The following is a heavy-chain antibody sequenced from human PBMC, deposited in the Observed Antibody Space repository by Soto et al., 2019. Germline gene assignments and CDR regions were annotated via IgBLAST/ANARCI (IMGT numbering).Heavy chain of an antibody. CDR2: ISWNSGSI. J-gene: IGHJ6*02. CDR1: GFTFDDYA. Sequence: PGGSLRLSXAASGFTFDDYAMHWVRQAPGKGLEWVSGISWNSGSIGYADSVKGRFTISRDNAKNSLYLQMNSLRAEDTALYYCARTMVRGVINLYYYGMDVWGQGTTVTVSS. D-gene: IGHD3-10*01. CDR3: ARTMVRGVINLYYYGMDV. V-gene: IGHV3-9*01.